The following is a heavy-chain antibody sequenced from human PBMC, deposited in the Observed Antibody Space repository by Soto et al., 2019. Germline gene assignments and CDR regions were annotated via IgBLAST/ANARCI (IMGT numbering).Heavy chain of an antibody. CDR1: GGSIRSYY. J-gene: IGHJ6*03. CDR3: ARELNGDYYYYMDV. CDR2: IYYSGST. Sequence: SETLSLTCTVAGGSIRSYYWSWIRQPPGKGLEWIGYIYYSGSTNYNPSLKSRVTISVDTSKNQFSLKLSSVTAADTAVYYCARELNGDYYYYMDVWGKGTTVTVSS. D-gene: IGHD1-1*01. V-gene: IGHV4-59*01.